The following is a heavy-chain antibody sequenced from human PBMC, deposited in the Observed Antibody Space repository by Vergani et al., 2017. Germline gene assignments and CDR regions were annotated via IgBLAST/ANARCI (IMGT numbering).Heavy chain of an antibody. V-gene: IGHV3-64*01. D-gene: IGHD6-6*01. Sequence: EVQLVESGGGLVQPGGFLRLSCAASGFTFSSYAMHLVRQAPGKGLEYVSAISSNGCSTYYANSGKGRFTISRDHSKNTLYLQMGSLRAEDMAVYYCARGGRYSSSSPTDYWGQGTLVTVSS. CDR3: ARGGRYSSSSPTDY. CDR2: ISSNGCST. J-gene: IGHJ4*02. CDR1: GFTFSSYA.